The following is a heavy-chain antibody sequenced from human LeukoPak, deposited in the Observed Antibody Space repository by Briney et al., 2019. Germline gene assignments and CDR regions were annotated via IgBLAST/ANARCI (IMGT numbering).Heavy chain of an antibody. Sequence: SQTLSLTCAVYGGSISSGGYSWSWIRQPPGKGLEWIGYIYHSGSTYYNPSLKSRVTISVDRSKNQFSLKLSSVTAADTAVYYCAREGNWFDPWGQGTLVTVSS. CDR1: GGSISSGGYS. J-gene: IGHJ5*02. CDR2: IYHSGST. V-gene: IGHV4-30-2*01. CDR3: AREGNWFDP.